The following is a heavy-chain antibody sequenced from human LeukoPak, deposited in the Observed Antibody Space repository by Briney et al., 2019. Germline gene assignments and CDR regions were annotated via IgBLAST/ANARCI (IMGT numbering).Heavy chain of an antibody. CDR3: AKVGSGYYQYYFDY. J-gene: IGHJ4*02. Sequence: PGGSLRLSCAASGFTFSSYAMSWVRQAPGKGLEWVSAISGSGSSTYYADSVKGRFTISRDNSKNTLYLQMNSLRAEDTAVYYCAKVGSGYYQYYFDYWGQGTLVTVSS. D-gene: IGHD3-22*01. V-gene: IGHV3-23*01. CDR2: ISGSGSST. CDR1: GFTFSSYA.